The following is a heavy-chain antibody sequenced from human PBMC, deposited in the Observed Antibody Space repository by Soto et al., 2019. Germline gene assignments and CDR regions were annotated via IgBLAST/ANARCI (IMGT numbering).Heavy chain of an antibody. Sequence: EVQLLESGGGLVQPGGSLRLSCAAPGFTFSNYAMNWVRQAPGKGLEWVSVISGSGGSTYYADSVKGRFTISRDNSKNTLYLPMNSLRGEDTAVSYCARRSSGWYFDYWGQGTLVTVSS. J-gene: IGHJ4*02. CDR2: ISGSGGST. CDR1: GFTFSNYA. D-gene: IGHD6-19*01. V-gene: IGHV3-23*01. CDR3: ARRSSGWYFDY.